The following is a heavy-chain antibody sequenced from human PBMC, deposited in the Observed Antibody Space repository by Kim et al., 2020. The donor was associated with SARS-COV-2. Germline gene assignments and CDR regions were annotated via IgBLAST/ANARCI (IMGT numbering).Heavy chain of an antibody. CDR2: IYYSGST. CDR1: GGSISSGGYY. V-gene: IGHV4-31*03. CDR3: ARIFRQLVPLPRYYYYYGMDI. D-gene: IGHD6-13*01. J-gene: IGHJ6*02. Sequence: SETLSLTCTVSGGSISSGGYYWSWIRQHPGKGLEWIGYIYYSGSTYYNPSLKSRVTISVDTSKNQFSLKLSSVTAADTAVYYCARIFRQLVPLPRYYYYYGMDIWGQETTVTVSS.